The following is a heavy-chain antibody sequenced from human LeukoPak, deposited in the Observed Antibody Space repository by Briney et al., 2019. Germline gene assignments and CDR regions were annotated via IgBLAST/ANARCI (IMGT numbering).Heavy chain of an antibody. Sequence: GGSLRLSCTASEFPFVDYAMSWVRQAPGKGLEWVAFIRYDGSNKYYADSMKGRFTISRDNAKNSLYLQMNSLRAEDTAVYYCARGHGVVPASDDPFDIWGQGTMVTVSS. V-gene: IGHV3-30*02. CDR1: EFPFVDYA. CDR3: ARGHGVVPASDDPFDI. CDR2: IRYDGSNK. J-gene: IGHJ3*02. D-gene: IGHD2-2*01.